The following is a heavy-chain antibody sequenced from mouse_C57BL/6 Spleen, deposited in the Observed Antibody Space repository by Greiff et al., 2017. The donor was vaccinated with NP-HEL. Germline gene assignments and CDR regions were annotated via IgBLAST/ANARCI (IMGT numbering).Heavy chain of an antibody. J-gene: IGHJ4*01. CDR1: GYAFSSYW. Sequence: QVQLQQSGAELVKPGASVKISCKASGYAFSSYWMNWVKQRPGKGLEWIGQIYPGDGDTTYNGKFKGKATLTADKSSSTAYMQLSSLTSEDCAVYFGARVERDSSGYVYYAMDYWGQGTSVTVAS. CDR3: ARVERDSSGYVYYAMDY. V-gene: IGHV1-80*01. CDR2: IYPGDGDT. D-gene: IGHD3-2*02.